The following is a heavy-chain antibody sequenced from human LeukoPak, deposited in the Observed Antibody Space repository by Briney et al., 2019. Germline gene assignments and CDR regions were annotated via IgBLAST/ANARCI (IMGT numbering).Heavy chain of an antibody. Sequence: GGSLRLSCAASGFTFSSHCMNWVRQAPGEGLEWVANIKKAGNEKHHVDSVKGRFTISRDNAKHSLYLQMNSLRVEDTAVYYCAREGREMNGFDYWGQGTLVTVSP. D-gene: IGHD5-24*01. CDR3: AREGREMNGFDY. CDR1: GFTFSSHC. CDR2: IKKAGNEK. V-gene: IGHV3-7*01. J-gene: IGHJ4*02.